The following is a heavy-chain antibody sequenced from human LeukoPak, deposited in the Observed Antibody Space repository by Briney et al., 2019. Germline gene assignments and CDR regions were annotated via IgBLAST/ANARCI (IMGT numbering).Heavy chain of an antibody. V-gene: IGHV1-69*05. Sequence: SVKVSCKASRGTFSSYAISWVRQAPGQGLEWMGGIIPIFGTANYAQKFQGRVTMTRNTSISTAYMELSSLRSEDTAVYYCARMYYYGSGASVNWFDPWGQGTLVTVSS. CDR3: ARMYYYGSGASVNWFDP. J-gene: IGHJ5*02. D-gene: IGHD3-10*01. CDR2: IIPIFGTA. CDR1: RGTFSSYA.